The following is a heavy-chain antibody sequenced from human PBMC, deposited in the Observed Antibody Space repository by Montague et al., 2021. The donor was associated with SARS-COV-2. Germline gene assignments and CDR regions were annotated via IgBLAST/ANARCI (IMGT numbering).Heavy chain of an antibody. Sequence: SLRLSCAASGLTFRSYGMSWVRQAPGKGLEWVSGITGSGGSTYYADSVKGRFTISRDNSKNTLYLQMNSLRAEDTAVYYCAKGYYYDTSGYLHPFDYWGQGTLVTVSS. CDR1: GLTFRSYG. CDR3: AKGYYYDTSGYLHPFDY. CDR2: ITGSGGST. V-gene: IGHV3-23*01. D-gene: IGHD3-22*01. J-gene: IGHJ4*02.